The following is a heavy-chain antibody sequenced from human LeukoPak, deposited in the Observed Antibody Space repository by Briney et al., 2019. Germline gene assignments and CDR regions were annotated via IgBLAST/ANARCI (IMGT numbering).Heavy chain of an antibody. D-gene: IGHD6-13*01. V-gene: IGHV3-20*04. J-gene: IGHJ5*02. CDR3: ARGHIAAAVGWFDP. CDR2: INWNGGST. Sequence: GGSLRLSCAASGFTFDDYGMSWVRQAPGKGLEWVSGINWNGGSTGYADSVKGRFTISRDNAKNSLYLQMNSLRAEGTALYYCARGHIAAAVGWFDPWGQGTLVTVSS. CDR1: GFTFDDYG.